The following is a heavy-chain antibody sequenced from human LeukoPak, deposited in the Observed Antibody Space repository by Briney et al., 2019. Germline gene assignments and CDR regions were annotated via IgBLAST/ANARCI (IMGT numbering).Heavy chain of an antibody. CDR3: ARQLGGSSGYYFDY. D-gene: IGHD3-22*01. Sequence: PGGSLRLSCAASGFTLSSYSMNWVRQAPGKGLEWVSSISSSSSYIYYADSVKGRFTISRDNAKNSLYLQMNSPRAEDTAVYYCARQLGGSSGYYFDYWGQGTLVTVSS. J-gene: IGHJ4*02. V-gene: IGHV3-21*01. CDR1: GFTLSSYS. CDR2: ISSSSSYI.